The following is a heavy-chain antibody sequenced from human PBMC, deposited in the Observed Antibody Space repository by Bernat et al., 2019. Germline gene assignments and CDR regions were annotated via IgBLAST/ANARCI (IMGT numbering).Heavy chain of an antibody. J-gene: IGHJ4*02. CDR2: ISAYNGNT. CDR3: ARGLYGDYTGGHYFDY. V-gene: IGHV1-18*01. Sequence: QVQLVQSGAEVKKPGASVTVSCKASGYTFTSYGISWVRQAPGQGLEWMGWISAYNGNTNYAKKLQRRVTMTTDTSTSTAYMELRSLRSDDTAVYYCARGLYGDYTGGHYFDYWGQGTLVTVSS. D-gene: IGHD4-17*01. CDR1: GYTFTSYG.